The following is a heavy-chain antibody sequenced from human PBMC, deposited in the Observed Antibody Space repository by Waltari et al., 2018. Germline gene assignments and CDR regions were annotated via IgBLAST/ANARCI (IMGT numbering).Heavy chain of an antibody. CDR1: GYSISDVYY. V-gene: IGHV4-38-2*01. J-gene: IGHJ3*02. D-gene: IGHD4-17*01. CDR3: ARYTVTGAFDI. Sequence: QVQLQESGPGLVKPWETLSLSCSVSGYSISDVYYGAWIRQPPGKGLEWIGSIYHTGKTFSIPGLESRVILSVDTSRNQFSLKLTSVTAADTAGYYCARYTVTGAFDIWGRGTRVIVSS. CDR2: IYHTGKT.